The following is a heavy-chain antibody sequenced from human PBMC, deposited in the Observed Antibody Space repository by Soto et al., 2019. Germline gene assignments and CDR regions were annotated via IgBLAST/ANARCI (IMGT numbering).Heavy chain of an antibody. D-gene: IGHD3-22*01. CDR2: ISAYNGNT. V-gene: IGHV1-18*01. Sequence: ASVKVSSKASGYTFTSNGISWVRQAPGQGLEWMGWISAYNGNTNYAQKLQGRVTMTTDTSTSTAYMELRSLRSDDTAVYYCARENYDSSGYPSAIFDYWGQGTLVTVSS. J-gene: IGHJ4*02. CDR1: GYTFTSNG. CDR3: ARENYDSSGYPSAIFDY.